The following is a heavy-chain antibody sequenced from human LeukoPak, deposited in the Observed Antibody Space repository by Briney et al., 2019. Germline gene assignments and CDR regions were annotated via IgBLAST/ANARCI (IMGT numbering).Heavy chain of an antibody. Sequence: GGALRLSCAASGFTFSSYGMHWVRQAPGKGLEWVSSIDYDGGSRHYADSVKGRFTISRDNSNNTLFLHLNSLRGEDTAVYYCTRNSGWYGLSWGQGTLVTVSS. V-gene: IGHV3-NL1*01. D-gene: IGHD6-19*01. CDR2: IDYDGGSR. J-gene: IGHJ1*01. CDR3: TRNSGWYGLS. CDR1: GFTFSSYG.